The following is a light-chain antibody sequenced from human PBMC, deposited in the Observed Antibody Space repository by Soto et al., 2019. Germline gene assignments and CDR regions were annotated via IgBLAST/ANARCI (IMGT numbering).Light chain of an antibody. CDR1: SSDVGTYNL. V-gene: IGLV2-23*01. J-gene: IGLJ2*01. CDR3: GSYARSSTLKV. CDR2: EGS. Sequence: QSVLTQPASVSGSPGQSITISCTGTSSDVGTYNLVSWYQQHPGKAPKLMIYEGSKRPSGVSNRFSGSKSGNTASLTISGLQAEDEADYYCGSYARSSTLKVFGGGTKLTVL.